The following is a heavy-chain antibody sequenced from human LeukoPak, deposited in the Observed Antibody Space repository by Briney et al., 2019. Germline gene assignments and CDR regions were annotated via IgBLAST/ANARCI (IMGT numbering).Heavy chain of an antibody. CDR3: ARDSLALYSKSYYGMDV. CDR1: GFTFSSYE. CDR2: IKQDGSEK. D-gene: IGHD4-11*01. Sequence: GGSLRLSCAASGFTFSSYEMNWVRQAPGKGLEWVANIKQDGSEKYYVDSVKGRFTISRDNAKNSLYLQMNSLRAEDTAVYYCARDSLALYSKSYYGMDVWGQGTTVTVSS. V-gene: IGHV3-7*01. J-gene: IGHJ6*02.